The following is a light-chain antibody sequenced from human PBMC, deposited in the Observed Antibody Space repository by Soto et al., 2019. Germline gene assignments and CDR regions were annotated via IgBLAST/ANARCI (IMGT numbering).Light chain of an antibody. CDR3: QQYSIWRT. V-gene: IGKV3-15*01. J-gene: IGKJ1*01. Sequence: EMVVTQSPGTLSLSPGERATLSFRASQSVSSSLAWYQQKPGQAPSLLIYGASTRATGIPARFSASGSGTEFTLTISSLQSEDFAVYYCQQYSIWRTFGQGTKVDIK. CDR1: QSVSSS. CDR2: GAS.